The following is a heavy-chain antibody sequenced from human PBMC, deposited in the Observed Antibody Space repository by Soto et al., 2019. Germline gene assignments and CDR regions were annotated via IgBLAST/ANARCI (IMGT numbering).Heavy chain of an antibody. J-gene: IGHJ4*02. D-gene: IGHD3-3*01. CDR1: GYTFTGYY. CDR3: ARGINDDFWSGYYGECYFHY. Sequence: ASVKVSCKASGYTFTGYYMHWVRQAPGQGLEWMGWINPNSGGTNYAQKFQGWVTMTRDTSISTAYMELSRLRSDDTAVYYCARGINDDFWSGYYGECYFHYWGQATLVTVPS. V-gene: IGHV1-2*04. CDR2: INPNSGGT.